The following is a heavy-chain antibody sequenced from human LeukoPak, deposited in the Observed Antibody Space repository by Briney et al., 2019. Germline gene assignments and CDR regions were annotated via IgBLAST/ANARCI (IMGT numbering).Heavy chain of an antibody. V-gene: IGHV3-23*01. CDR1: GFTFSSYA. J-gene: IGHJ4*02. Sequence: GGSLRLSCAASGFTFSSYAMSWVRQAPGKGLEWVSAISGSGGSTYYADSVKGRFTISRDNSKNTLYLQMNSLRAEDTAVYYCAKEERRSYYDSSGCPHWGQGTLVTVSS. CDR2: ISGSGGST. D-gene: IGHD3-22*01. CDR3: AKEERRSYYDSSGCPH.